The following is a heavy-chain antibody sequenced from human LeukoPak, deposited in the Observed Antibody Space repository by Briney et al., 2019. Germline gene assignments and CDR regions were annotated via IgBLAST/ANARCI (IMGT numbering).Heavy chain of an antibody. V-gene: IGHV3-21*01. CDR3: ARGGFNMVRGVIIPSNSYYYYMDI. CDR1: GVTSSADS. Sequence: TRGSLRLSSALPGVTSSADSMSSGCHAPGKGLWWGSSITSGDFVYFADSLKGRFTISRDNAKSSLYLQMNSMRAEDTAVYYCARGGFNMVRGVIIPSNSYYYYMDIWGKGTTVTVSS. J-gene: IGHJ6*03. CDR2: ITSGDFV. D-gene: IGHD3-10*01.